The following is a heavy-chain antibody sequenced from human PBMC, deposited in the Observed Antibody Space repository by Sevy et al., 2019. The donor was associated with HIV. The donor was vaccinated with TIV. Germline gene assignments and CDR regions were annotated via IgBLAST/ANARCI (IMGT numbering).Heavy chain of an antibody. D-gene: IGHD2-2*01. V-gene: IGHV3-23*01. CDR2: ISGKGRST. CDR3: AKTINSGGGVVPAANYYYYGMDV. J-gene: IGHJ6*02. CDR1: GFTFSGYA. Sequence: GSLRLSCAVSGFTFSGYAMNWVRQAPGKGLEWVSAISGKGRSTHYADSVEGRFTISRDNSKNTLYLQMNSLRAEDTAVYYGAKTINSGGGVVPAANYYYYGMDVWGQGTTVTVSS.